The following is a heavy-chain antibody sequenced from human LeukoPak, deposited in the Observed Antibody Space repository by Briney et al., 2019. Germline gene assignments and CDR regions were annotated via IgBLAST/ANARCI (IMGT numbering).Heavy chain of an antibody. CDR2: ISYDGSNK. J-gene: IGHJ6*02. CDR1: GFTFSSYA. D-gene: IGHD5-12*01. CDR3: ATLGSEDGMDV. V-gene: IGHV3-30*04. Sequence: GGSLRLSCAASGFTFSSYAMHWVRQAPGKGLEWVAVISYDGSNKYYADSVKGRLTISRDNSKNTLYLQMNSLRAEDTAVYYCATLGSEDGMDVWGQGTTVTVSS.